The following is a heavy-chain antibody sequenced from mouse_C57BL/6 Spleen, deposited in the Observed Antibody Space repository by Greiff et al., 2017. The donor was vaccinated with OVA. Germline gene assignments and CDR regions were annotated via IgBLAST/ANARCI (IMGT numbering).Heavy chain of an antibody. CDR2: FSPGSGSI. CDR3: ARHEALYSNTWFAY. V-gene: IGHV1-62-2*01. D-gene: IGHD2-5*01. Sequence: VQLQQSGAELVKPGASVKLSCKASGYTFTEYNINWVKQRSGQGLEWIGWFSPGSGSIKYNEKFKDKATLTAEKSSSTVYMELRSLTSEDSAVYFGARHEALYSNTWFAYWGQGTLVTVSA. J-gene: IGHJ3*01. CDR1: GYTFTEYN.